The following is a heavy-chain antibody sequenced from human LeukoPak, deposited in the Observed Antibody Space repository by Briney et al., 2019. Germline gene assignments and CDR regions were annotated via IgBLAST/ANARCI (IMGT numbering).Heavy chain of an antibody. CDR3: ARHGAAAVYFDY. Sequence: GGSLRLSCAASGFTVSSNYMSWVRQAPGKGLEWVSVIYSGGSTYYADSVKGRFTISRDNSKNTLYLQMNSLRAEDTAVYYCARHGAAAVYFDYWGQGTLVTVSS. V-gene: IGHV3-66*04. J-gene: IGHJ4*02. D-gene: IGHD2-15*01. CDR1: GFTVSSNY. CDR2: IYSGGST.